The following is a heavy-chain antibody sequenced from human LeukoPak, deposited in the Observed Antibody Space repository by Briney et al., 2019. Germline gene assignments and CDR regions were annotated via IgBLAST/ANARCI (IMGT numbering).Heavy chain of an antibody. V-gene: IGHV3-23*01. CDR3: GKNRYSGSLSPFDI. CDR1: GFTFNSSA. CDR2: ISGGGGNT. Sequence: GGSLRLSCAASGFTFNSSAMSWVRQVPGKGLEWVSAISGGGGNTYYADSVKGRFTISRDNSKNTLYLQMNSLRAEDTAVYYCGKNRYSGSLSPFDIWGQGTMVTVSS. D-gene: IGHD1-26*01. J-gene: IGHJ3*02.